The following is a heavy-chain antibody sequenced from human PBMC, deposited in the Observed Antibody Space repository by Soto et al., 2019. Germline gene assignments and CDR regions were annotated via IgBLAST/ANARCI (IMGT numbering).Heavy chain of an antibody. D-gene: IGHD5-12*01. CDR1: GFTFSTYA. CDR2: ISSTSSYI. V-gene: IGHV3-21*01. Sequence: PGGSLRLSCAPSGFTFSTYAMNWVRQAPGKGLEWVSSISSTSSYIFYADSVKGRFTISRDNAKNSLYLHMNSLRAEDTAVYYCAREGSGYDFDYWGQGTLVTVSS. CDR3: AREGSGYDFDY. J-gene: IGHJ4*02.